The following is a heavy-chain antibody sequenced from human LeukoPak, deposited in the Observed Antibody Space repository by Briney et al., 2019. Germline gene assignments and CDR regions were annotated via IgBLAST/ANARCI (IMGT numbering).Heavy chain of an antibody. CDR1: GFTFSSYG. V-gene: IGHV3-30*02. CDR2: IRYDGSNK. J-gene: IGHJ4*02. D-gene: IGHD3-3*01. CDR3: AVIWSGYYLPDY. Sequence: PGGSLRLSCAASGFTFSSYGMHWVRQAPGKGLEWVAFIRYDGSNKYYADSVKGRFTISRDNSRNTLYLQMNSLRAEDTAVYYCAVIWSGYYLPDYWGQGTLVTVSS.